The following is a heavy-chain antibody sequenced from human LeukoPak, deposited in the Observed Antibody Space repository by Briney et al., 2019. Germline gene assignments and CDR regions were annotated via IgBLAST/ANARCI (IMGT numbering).Heavy chain of an antibody. CDR1: GFTVSSNY. CDR2: IYSGGST. CDR3: ARGNMDDPIDY. V-gene: IGHV3-53*01. J-gene: IGHJ4*02. Sequence: GGSLRLSCAASGFTVSSNYMSWVRQAPGKGLEWVSVIYSGGSTYYADSVKGRFTISRDNSKNTLYLQKNSLRAEDTAVYYCARGNMDDPIDYWGQGTLVTVSS. D-gene: IGHD2/OR15-2a*01.